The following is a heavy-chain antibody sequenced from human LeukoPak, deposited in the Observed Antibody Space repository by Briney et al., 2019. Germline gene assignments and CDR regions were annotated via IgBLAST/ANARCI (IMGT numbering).Heavy chain of an antibody. D-gene: IGHD3-22*01. CDR3: ARDSYYYDSSGYYPAGPIDY. CDR1: GFTFSSYW. CDR2: INSDGSST. Sequence: GGSLRLSCAASGFTFSSYWMHWVRQAPGKGLVWVSRINSDGSSTSYADSVKGRFTISRDNAKNTLCLQMNSLRAEDTAVYYCARDSYYYDSSGYYPAGPIDYWGQGTLVTVSS. J-gene: IGHJ4*02. V-gene: IGHV3-74*01.